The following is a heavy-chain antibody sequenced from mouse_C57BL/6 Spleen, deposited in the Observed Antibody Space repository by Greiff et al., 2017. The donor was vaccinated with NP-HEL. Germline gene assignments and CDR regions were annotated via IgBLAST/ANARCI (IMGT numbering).Heavy chain of an antibody. CDR2: INPSTGGT. CDR1: GYSFTGYY. V-gene: IGHV1-42*01. Sequence: EVQLQQSGPELVKPGASVKISCKASGYSFTGYYMNWVKQSPEKSLEWIGEINPSTGGTTYNQKFKAKATLTVDKSSSTAYMQLKSLTSEDSAVYYCARPLRLRMDYWGQGTSVTVSS. D-gene: IGHD3-2*02. CDR3: ARPLRLRMDY. J-gene: IGHJ4*01.